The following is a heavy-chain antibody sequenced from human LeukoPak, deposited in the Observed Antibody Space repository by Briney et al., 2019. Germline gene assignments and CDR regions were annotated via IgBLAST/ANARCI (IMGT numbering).Heavy chain of an antibody. CDR1: GFTFSNYA. Sequence: GGSLRLSCSASGFTFSNYAMSWVRQAPGKGLEWVSAINDGVGRAFYADAVRGRFTISRDNSQNTLYLQMNSLRAEDTAIYYCAKDIFGGGDCYTRAGDSWGQETRVTVSS. CDR3: AKDIFGGGDCYTRAGDS. D-gene: IGHD2-21*02. CDR2: INDGVGRA. V-gene: IGHV3-23*01. J-gene: IGHJ4*02.